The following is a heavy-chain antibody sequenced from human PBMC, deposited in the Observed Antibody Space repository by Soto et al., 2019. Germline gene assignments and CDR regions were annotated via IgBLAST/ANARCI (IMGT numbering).Heavy chain of an antibody. J-gene: IGHJ6*02. CDR1: GGTFSSYA. D-gene: IGHD4-17*01. CDR2: IIPIFGTA. Sequence: SVKVSCKASGGTFSSYAISWVRQAPGQGLEWMGGIIPIFGTANYAQKFQGRVTITADESTSTAYMELSSLRSEDTAVYYCARDTRPAYGPIQYYYGMDVWGQGTTVTVSS. CDR3: ARDTRPAYGPIQYYYGMDV. V-gene: IGHV1-69*13.